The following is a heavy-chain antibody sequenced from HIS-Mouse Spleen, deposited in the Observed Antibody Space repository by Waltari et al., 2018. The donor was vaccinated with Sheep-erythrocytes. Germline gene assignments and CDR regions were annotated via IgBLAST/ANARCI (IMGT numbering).Heavy chain of an antibody. Sequence: QVQLVESGGGVVQPGRSLRLSCAASGFTFRSSGRHWVRRAPGKGLEGVAVISYDGSNKYYADSVKGRFTISRDNSKNTLYLQMNSLRAEDTAVYYCAKVGATGWFDPWGQGTLVTVSS. CDR3: AKVGATGWFDP. D-gene: IGHD1-26*01. CDR1: GFTFRSSG. V-gene: IGHV3-30*18. J-gene: IGHJ5*02. CDR2: ISYDGSNK.